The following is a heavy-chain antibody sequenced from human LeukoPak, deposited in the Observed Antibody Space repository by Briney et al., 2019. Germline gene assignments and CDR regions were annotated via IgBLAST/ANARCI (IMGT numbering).Heavy chain of an antibody. CDR2: IYTSGST. J-gene: IGHJ3*02. Sequence: SETLSLTCTVSGGSISSYYWSWIRQPAGKGLEWIGRIYTSGSTNYNPSLKSRVTMSVDTSKNQFSLRLSSVTAADTAVYYCARHAYTWSDYYGSSGEVPGAFDIWGHGTMVTVSS. V-gene: IGHV4-4*07. CDR1: GGSISSYY. CDR3: ARHAYTWSDYYGSSGEVPGAFDI. D-gene: IGHD1-26*01.